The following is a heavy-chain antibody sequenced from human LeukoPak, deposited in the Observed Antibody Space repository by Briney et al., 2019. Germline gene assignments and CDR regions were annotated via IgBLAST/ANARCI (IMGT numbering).Heavy chain of an antibody. D-gene: IGHD1-1*01. CDR3: ARQTLELRCFDY. V-gene: IGHV4-39*07. J-gene: IGHJ4*02. CDR2: IHYSGTN. Sequence: SETLSLTCTVSGGSISSHDYYWGWLRQPPGRGLEWVGSIHYSGTNYNNLSHKRRVTITVNTAKKQFSLNLNSVTAADTAVYYCARQTLELRCFDYWGRGTLVAVSS. CDR1: GGSISSHDYY.